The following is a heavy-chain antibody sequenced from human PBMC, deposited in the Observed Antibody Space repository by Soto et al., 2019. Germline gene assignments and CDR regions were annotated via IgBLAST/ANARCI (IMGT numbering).Heavy chain of an antibody. D-gene: IGHD1-1*01. CDR3: TSAERGKTGVRV. CDR1: GFTFSDYY. V-gene: IGHV3-11*06. CDR2: ISQTGTYT. Sequence: GGSLRLSCAASGFTFSDYYLSWVRQAPGRGLEWLSYISQTGTYTNYADSVRGRFTISRDNARSSLYLQMNSLRAEDTAVYYCTSAERGKTGVRVWGLGTLVTVYS. J-gene: IGHJ4*02.